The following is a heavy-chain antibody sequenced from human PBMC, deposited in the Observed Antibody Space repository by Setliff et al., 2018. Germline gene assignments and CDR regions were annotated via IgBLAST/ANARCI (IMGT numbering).Heavy chain of an antibody. D-gene: IGHD3-22*01. Sequence: PGESLKISCAASGFVFGTYGMHWVRQAPGKGLDWVASVRFDGSYKVYADSVKGRFTISRDDSKNTVSLQMSSLRAEDTAVYYCAKEIQPRRGPVYDSSGLAFDYWGQGTLVTVSS. CDR3: AKEIQPRRGPVYDSSGLAFDY. CDR1: GFVFGTYG. CDR2: VRFDGSYK. J-gene: IGHJ4*01. V-gene: IGHV3-30*02.